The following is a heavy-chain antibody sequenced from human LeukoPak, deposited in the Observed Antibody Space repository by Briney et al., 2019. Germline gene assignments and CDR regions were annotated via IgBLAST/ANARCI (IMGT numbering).Heavy chain of an antibody. Sequence: SETLSLTCTVSGGSISSNSYYWGWIRQPPGKGLEWIGTIYYAGSTYKNPSLDSRVAVSVDTSKNQFSLKVISLTAADTAVYYCARRESHSYATNWYFDLWGRGTLVTVSS. V-gene: IGHV4-39*01. CDR3: ARRESHSYATNWYFDL. D-gene: IGHD5-18*01. CDR2: IYYAGST. J-gene: IGHJ2*01. CDR1: GGSISSNSYY.